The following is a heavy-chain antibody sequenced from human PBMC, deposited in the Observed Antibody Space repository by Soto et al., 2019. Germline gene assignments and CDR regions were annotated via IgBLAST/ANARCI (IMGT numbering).Heavy chain of an antibody. D-gene: IGHD2-2*01. CDR2: ISGSGGST. Sequence: GGSLRLSCAASGFTFSSYAMSWVRQAPGKGLEWVSAISGSGGSTYYADSVKGRFTISRDNSKNTLYLQMNSLRAEDTAVYYCAQGGVVPAAMVVEYFQHWGQGTLVTVSS. V-gene: IGHV3-23*01. CDR1: GFTFSSYA. CDR3: AQGGVVPAAMVVEYFQH. J-gene: IGHJ1*01.